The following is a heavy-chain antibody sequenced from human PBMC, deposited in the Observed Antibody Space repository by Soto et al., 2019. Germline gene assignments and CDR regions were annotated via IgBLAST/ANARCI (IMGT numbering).Heavy chain of an antibody. CDR1: GYTFTSYD. CDR3: ARERDYGNAFDI. V-gene: IGHV1-8*01. J-gene: IGHJ3*02. D-gene: IGHD4-17*01. Sequence: ASVKVSCKASGYTFTSYDINWVRQATGQGLEWMGWMNPNSGNTGYAQKFQGRVTKTRKTSISTAYMELTSLGSEDTAVYYCARERDYGNAFDIWGQGTMVTVSS. CDR2: MNPNSGNT.